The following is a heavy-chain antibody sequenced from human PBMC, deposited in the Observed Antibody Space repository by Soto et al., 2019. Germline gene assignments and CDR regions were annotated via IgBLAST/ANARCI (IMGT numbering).Heavy chain of an antibody. CDR1: GGSISSGGYY. J-gene: IGHJ5*02. V-gene: IGHV4-31*03. CDR2: IYYSGST. D-gene: IGHD3-22*01. CDR3: ARHPEEVDYYDSSGNYNWFDP. Sequence: SETLSLTCTVSGGSISSGGYYWSWIRQHPGKGLEWIGYIYYSGSTYYNPSLKSRVTISVDTSKNQFSLKLSSVTAADTAVYYCARHPEEVDYYDSSGNYNWFDPWGQGTLVTVSS.